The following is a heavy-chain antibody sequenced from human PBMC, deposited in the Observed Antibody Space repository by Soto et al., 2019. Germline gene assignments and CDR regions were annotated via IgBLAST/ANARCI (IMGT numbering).Heavy chain of an antibody. D-gene: IGHD5-12*01. CDR1: GGSFSGYY. J-gene: IGHJ5*02. Sequence: SETLSLTCAVYGGSFSGYYWSWIRQPPGKGLEWIGEINHSGSTNYNPSLKSRVTISVDTSKNQFSLKLSSVTAADTAVYYCARPKSGYDNRRTGPRSLERRNNWFDPWGQGTLVTVSS. V-gene: IGHV4-34*01. CDR2: INHSGST. CDR3: ARPKSGYDNRRTGPRSLERRNNWFDP.